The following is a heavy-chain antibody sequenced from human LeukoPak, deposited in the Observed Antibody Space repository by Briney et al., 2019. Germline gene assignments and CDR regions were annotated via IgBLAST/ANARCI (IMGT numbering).Heavy chain of an antibody. J-gene: IGHJ3*02. CDR1: GVSLSTYY. D-gene: IGHD3-10*01. CDR3: ARERGDLRGDAFDI. Sequence: SETLSLTCTVSGVSLSTYYWTWIRQPAGKGLEWIGRIYSSGNTNYNPSLESRVTMSIDTSKNQFSLKLTSVTAADTAVYYCARERGDLRGDAFDIWGQGTVVTVSS. CDR2: IYSSGNT. V-gene: IGHV4-4*07.